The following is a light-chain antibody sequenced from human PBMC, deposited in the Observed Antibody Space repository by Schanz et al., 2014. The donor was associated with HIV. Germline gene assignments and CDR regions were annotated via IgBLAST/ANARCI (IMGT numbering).Light chain of an antibody. CDR3: QQLASYPLT. J-gene: IGKJ4*01. CDR1: QGISS. Sequence: IQLTQSPSSLSASVGDRVTITCRASQGISSLAWYQQKPAKPPKVLIYAASTLQNGVPSRFSGSGSGTDFTLTISSLQPEDFATYYCQQLASYPLTFGGGTKVEIK. V-gene: IGKV1-9*01. CDR2: AAS.